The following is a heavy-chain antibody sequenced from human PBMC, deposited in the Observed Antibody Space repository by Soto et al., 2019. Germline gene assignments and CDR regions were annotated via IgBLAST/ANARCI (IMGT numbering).Heavy chain of an antibody. Sequence: PGGSQRLSCAASGFTFSSYRINWVRQAPGKGLEWVSSISSSSSYIYYADSVKGRFTISRDNAKNSLYLQMNSLRAEDTAVYYCARDGDYYDSSGPLDAFDIWGQGTMVTVSS. J-gene: IGHJ3*02. CDR3: ARDGDYYDSSGPLDAFDI. V-gene: IGHV3-21*01. CDR1: GFTFSSYR. CDR2: ISSSSSYI. D-gene: IGHD3-22*01.